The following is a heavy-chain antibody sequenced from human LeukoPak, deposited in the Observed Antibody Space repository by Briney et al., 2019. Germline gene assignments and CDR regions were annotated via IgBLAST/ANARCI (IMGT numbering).Heavy chain of an antibody. CDR1: GYTFTRYY. J-gene: IGHJ6*03. CDR3: ARDPKNTYYMDV. CDR2: IDPNNGGT. Sequence: ASVKVSCTASGYTFTRYYIHWVRQAPGQGLEWMGWIDPNNGGTKFAQKFQGQVTMTRDTSINTAYMELSRLRSDDTAVYYCARDPKNTYYMDVWGKGTTATVSS. V-gene: IGHV1-2*02. D-gene: IGHD1/OR15-1a*01.